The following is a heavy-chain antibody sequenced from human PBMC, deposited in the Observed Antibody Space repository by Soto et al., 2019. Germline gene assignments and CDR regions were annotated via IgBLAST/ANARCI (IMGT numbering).Heavy chain of an antibody. D-gene: IGHD3-22*01. CDR2: IIPIFGTT. J-gene: IGHJ5*02. Sequence: ASVKVSCKASGGTFGSNAITWVRQAPGQGLEWVGRIIPIFGTTNYAQNLQGRVTISADKSTLTSYMELHSLTSDDTALYYCARDRTDSGYYTNWLDPWGQGTQVTVSS. CDR3: ARDRTDSGYYTNWLDP. V-gene: IGHV1-69*06. CDR1: GGTFGSNA.